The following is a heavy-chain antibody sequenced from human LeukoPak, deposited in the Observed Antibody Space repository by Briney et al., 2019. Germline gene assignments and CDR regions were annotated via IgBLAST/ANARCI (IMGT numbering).Heavy chain of an antibody. D-gene: IGHD3-22*01. V-gene: IGHV3-9*01. CDR1: GFTFDDYA. CDR2: VNWNSGTK. Sequence: GGSLRLSCAASGFTFDDYAMHWVRQAPGKGLEWVSGVNWNSGTKDYADSVKGRFTISRDNAKNSLFLQMNSLRPDDTALYFCTKANYYDFTGYYFFDFWGQGALVTVSS. J-gene: IGHJ4*02. CDR3: TKANYYDFTGYYFFDF.